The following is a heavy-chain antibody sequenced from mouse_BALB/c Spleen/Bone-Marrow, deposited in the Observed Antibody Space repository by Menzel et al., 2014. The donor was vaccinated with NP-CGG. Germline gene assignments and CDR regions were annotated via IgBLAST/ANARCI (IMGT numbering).Heavy chain of an antibody. J-gene: IGHJ2*01. CDR3: ARYDGYFDY. CDR2: INPGSGST. Sequence: VKLMESRAELVRPGTSVKVSCKASGYAFTDYLMEWLKQRPGQGLEWIGVINPGSGSTNYNEKFKDKATLTADKSSSTAYMQLSSLTSDDSAVYFCARYDGYFDYWGQGTILTVSS. D-gene: IGHD2-3*01. CDR1: GYAFTDYL. V-gene: IGHV1-54*01.